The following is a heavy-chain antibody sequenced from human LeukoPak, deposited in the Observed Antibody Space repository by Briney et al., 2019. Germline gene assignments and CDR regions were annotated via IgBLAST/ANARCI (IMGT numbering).Heavy chain of an antibody. CDR1: GFTFNTYA. Sequence: GGSLRLSCAASGFTFNTYAMSWVRQAPGKGLEWVSTVSGSGGITYYADSVNGRFTISKDNSKNTLYLQMSSMRAEDTAVYYCAKDEGIAAVGHWGQGTLVTVSA. D-gene: IGHD6-13*01. CDR2: VSGSGGIT. CDR3: AKDEGIAAVGH. J-gene: IGHJ1*01. V-gene: IGHV3-23*01.